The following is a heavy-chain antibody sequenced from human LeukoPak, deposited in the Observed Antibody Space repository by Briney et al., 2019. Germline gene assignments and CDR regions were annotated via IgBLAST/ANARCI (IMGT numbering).Heavy chain of an antibody. D-gene: IGHD1-1*01. V-gene: IGHV4-59*01. CDR3: AREGTSGTHLNWFDP. CDR1: GGSISSYY. Sequence: SETLSLTCTVSGGSISSYYWSWIRQPPGKGLERIGHIYGSGSTNYNPSLKSRVTLSVDTSKNQFSLKLSSVTAADTAVYYRAREGTSGTHLNWFDPWGQGTLVTVSS. CDR2: IYGSGST. J-gene: IGHJ5*02.